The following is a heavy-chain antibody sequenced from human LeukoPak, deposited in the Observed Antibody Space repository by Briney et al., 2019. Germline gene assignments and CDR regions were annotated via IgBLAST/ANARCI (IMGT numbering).Heavy chain of an antibody. J-gene: IGHJ6*03. Sequence: GASVKVSCKVSGYTLSEFSMHWVRRAPGKGGEWMGGIDPEDDDTIYAQKFQGRVTTTEATSTDTAYMERSSLTSEDTAVYYCARVSSRGATVTGYYYYYYMDVWGKGTTVTVSS. CDR2: IDPEDDDT. V-gene: IGHV1-24*01. D-gene: IGHD4-17*01. CDR1: GYTLSEFS. CDR3: ARVSSRGATVTGYYYYYYMDV.